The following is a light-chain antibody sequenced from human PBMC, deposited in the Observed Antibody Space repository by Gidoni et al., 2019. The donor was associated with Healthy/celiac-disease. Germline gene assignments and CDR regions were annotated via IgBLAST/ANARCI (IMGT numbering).Light chain of an antibody. CDR1: QGISSY. Sequence: DIQLTPYPSFLSASVGDTVTHTCRASQGISSYLDWYQQKPGKAPKLLIYAASTLQSGVPSRFSGSGAGTEFTLTISSLQPEDFATYYCQQLNSYPLTFGGGTKVEIK. CDR3: QQLNSYPLT. CDR2: AAS. J-gene: IGKJ4*01. V-gene: IGKV1-9*01.